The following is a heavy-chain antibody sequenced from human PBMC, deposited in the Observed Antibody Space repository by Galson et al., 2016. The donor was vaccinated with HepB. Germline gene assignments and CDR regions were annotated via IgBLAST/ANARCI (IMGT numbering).Heavy chain of an antibody. D-gene: IGHD1-7*01. CDR2: INPSGGST. V-gene: IGHV1-46*01. Sequence: SGYTFISYYVHWVRQAPGQGLEWMGIINPSGGSTSYAQKFQGRVTMTRDTSTGTVYMELNSLTSEDTAVYYCARDRITGTQLPDYYHYYGMDVWGQGTTVTVSS. CDR1: GYTFISYY. J-gene: IGHJ6*02. CDR3: ARDRITGTQLPDYYHYYGMDV.